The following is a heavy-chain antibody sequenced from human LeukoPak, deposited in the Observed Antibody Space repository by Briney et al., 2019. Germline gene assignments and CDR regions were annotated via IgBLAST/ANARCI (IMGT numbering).Heavy chain of an antibody. V-gene: IGHV3-23*01. Sequence: GGSLRLSCAASGFTFSSYAMSWVRQAPGKGLEWVSAISGSGGSTYYADSVKGRFTISRDNFRSTLYLEMNSLKVEDTATYYCAKDRGTITSLLVIGVPGPAHLFDWWGQGTQVTVSS. CDR2: ISGSGGST. J-gene: IGHJ4*02. D-gene: IGHD5-12*01. CDR1: GFTFSSYA. CDR3: AKDRGTITSLLVIGVPGPAHLFDW.